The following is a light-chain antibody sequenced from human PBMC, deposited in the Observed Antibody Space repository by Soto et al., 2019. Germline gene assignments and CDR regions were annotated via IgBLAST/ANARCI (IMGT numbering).Light chain of an antibody. Sequence: EIQMKKSPSSLSASVGDRVTIICRASQSVSTRLAWYQQKPGKAPKVLIYDVSKLRRGVPSRFSGGGSGTEFILTISSLQPEDFATYFCQQYNSYSPWTFCQVTNVDIK. J-gene: IGKJ1*01. CDR2: DVS. CDR3: QQYNSYSPWT. CDR1: QSVSTR. V-gene: IGKV1-5*02.